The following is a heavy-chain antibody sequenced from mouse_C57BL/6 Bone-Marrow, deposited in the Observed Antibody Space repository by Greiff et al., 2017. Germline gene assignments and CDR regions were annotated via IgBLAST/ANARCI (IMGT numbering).Heavy chain of an antibody. CDR2: ISNGGGST. CDR3: ARQGYYGPPFAY. D-gene: IGHD2-1*01. CDR1: GFTFSDYY. J-gene: IGHJ3*01. Sequence: EVKLVESGGGLVQPGGSLKLSCAASGFTFSDYYMYWVRQTPEKRLEWVAYISNGGGSTYYPDTVKGRFTISRDNAKNTLYLQMSRLKSEDTAMYYCARQGYYGPPFAYWGQGTLVTVSA. V-gene: IGHV5-12*01.